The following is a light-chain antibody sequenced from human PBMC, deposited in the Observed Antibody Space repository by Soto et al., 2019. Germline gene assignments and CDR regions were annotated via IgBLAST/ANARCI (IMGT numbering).Light chain of an antibody. J-gene: IGKJ2*01. CDR1: QSVSSN. Sequence: EIVMTQSPATLSVSPVERATLSCRASQSVSSNLAWYQQKPGQAPRLLIYGASTRATGIPARFSGSGSGTEFTLTISSLQSEDFAVYYCQHYNNWPYTFGQGTKLEIK. CDR2: GAS. V-gene: IGKV3-15*01. CDR3: QHYNNWPYT.